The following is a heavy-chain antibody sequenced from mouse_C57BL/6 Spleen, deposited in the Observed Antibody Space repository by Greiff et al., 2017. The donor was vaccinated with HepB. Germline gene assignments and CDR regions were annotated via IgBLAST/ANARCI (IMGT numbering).Heavy chain of an antibody. V-gene: IGHV5-4*01. CDR3: ARDGGYGNYGY. CDR2: ISDGGSYT. D-gene: IGHD2-10*02. Sequence: EVNLVESGGGLVKPGGSLKLSCAASGFTFSSYAMSWVRQTPEKRLEWVATISDGGSYTYYPDNVKGRFTISRDNAKNNLYLQMSHLKSEDTAMYYCARDGGYGNYGYWGQGTTLTVSS. J-gene: IGHJ2*01. CDR1: GFTFSSYA.